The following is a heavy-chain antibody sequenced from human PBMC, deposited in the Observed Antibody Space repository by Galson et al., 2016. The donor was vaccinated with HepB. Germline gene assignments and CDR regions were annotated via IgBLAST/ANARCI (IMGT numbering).Heavy chain of an antibody. V-gene: IGHV2-70*01. Sequence: PALVKPTQTVTLTCSFSGFSLNTGGMCVSWIRQPPGKALEWLALIDWDDEKFYSTSLKTRPTISRDTSKNQVFLTITNMDPVDTATYYCARYYYGSGTYYFYAMDVWGPGTTVTVSS. D-gene: IGHD3-10*01. CDR3: ARYYYGSGTYYFYAMDV. CDR2: IDWDDEK. J-gene: IGHJ6*02. CDR1: GFSLNTGGMC.